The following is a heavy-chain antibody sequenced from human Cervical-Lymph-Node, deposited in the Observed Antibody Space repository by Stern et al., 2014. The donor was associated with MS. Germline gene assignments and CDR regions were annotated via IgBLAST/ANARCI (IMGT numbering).Heavy chain of an antibody. J-gene: IGHJ4*02. CDR3: ARGVGFAYFDY. V-gene: IGHV4-61*02. D-gene: IGHD2-15*01. CDR2: IYTSGST. CDR1: GGSISSGSYY. Sequence: QVQLQEPGPGLVKPSQTLSLTCTVSGGSISSGSYYWSWIRQPAGKGLEWIGRIYTSGSTNYNPSLKSRVTISEDKSKNQFSLKLSSVTAADTAVYYCARGVGFAYFDYWGQGTLVTVSS.